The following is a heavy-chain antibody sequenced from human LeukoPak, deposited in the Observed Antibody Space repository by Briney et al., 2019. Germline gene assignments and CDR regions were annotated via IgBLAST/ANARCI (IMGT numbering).Heavy chain of an antibody. CDR2: IYCSGST. J-gene: IGHJ4*02. CDR3: ARHYDILTGYWYFDY. D-gene: IGHD3-9*01. Sequence: PSETLSLTCTVSGGSISSYYWSWIRQPPGKGLEWIGYIYCSGSTNYNPSLKSRVTISVDTSKNQFSPKLSSVTAADTAVYYCARHYDILTGYWYFDYWGQGTLVTVSS. V-gene: IGHV4-59*01. CDR1: GGSISSYY.